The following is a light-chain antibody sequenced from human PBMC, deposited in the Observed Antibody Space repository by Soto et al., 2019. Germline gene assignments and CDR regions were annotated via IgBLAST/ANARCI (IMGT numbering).Light chain of an antibody. CDR3: QQTYSIPPFT. V-gene: IGKV1-39*01. J-gene: IGKJ2*01. Sequence: DLQMTQSPSSLSASVGDRVIITCRPSQSISRYLNWYQQKPGKAPKLLIYSASSLQSGVPSRFSGSGSGTDFTLTISSLQPEDFATYYCQQTYSIPPFTFGQGTSLEIK. CDR2: SAS. CDR1: QSISRY.